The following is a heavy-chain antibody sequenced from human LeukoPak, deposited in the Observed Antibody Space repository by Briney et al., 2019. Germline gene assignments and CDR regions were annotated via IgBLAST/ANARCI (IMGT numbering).Heavy chain of an antibody. CDR1: GFTFTDTY. CDR3: AKDSPYTVLASFDY. J-gene: IGHJ4*02. Sequence: GGSLRLSCAVSGFTFTDTYMTWIRQAPGKGLESLSYISPSGTDISYADSVKGRFTISRDNAKNSLYLQMNSLRAEDTAVYYCAKDSPYTVLASFDYWGQGTLVTVSS. D-gene: IGHD2-2*02. CDR2: ISPSGTDI. V-gene: IGHV3-11*01.